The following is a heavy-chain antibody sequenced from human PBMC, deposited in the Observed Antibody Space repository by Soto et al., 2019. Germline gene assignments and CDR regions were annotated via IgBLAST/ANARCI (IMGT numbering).Heavy chain of an antibody. Sequence: EVQLLESGGGLVQPGGSLRLSCAASGYTFSKYAMIWVRQAPGQGLDWVAGVGRSGAATYYAEALKGRFTISRDNSKNTLSLQMNSLRAEDTALYYCAKGSGEVPANWFEPWGQGTLVTVSS. V-gene: IGHV3-23*01. D-gene: IGHD6-19*01. CDR3: AKGSGEVPANWFEP. CDR2: VGRSGAAT. CDR1: GYTFSKYA. J-gene: IGHJ5*02.